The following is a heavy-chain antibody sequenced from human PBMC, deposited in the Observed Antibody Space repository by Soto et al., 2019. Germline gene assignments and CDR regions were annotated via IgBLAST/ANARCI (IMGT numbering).Heavy chain of an antibody. J-gene: IGHJ4*02. D-gene: IGHD3-10*01. CDR1: GFTFSSYW. CDR2: IDNDWSGT. V-gene: IGHV3-74*01. CDR3: ARAGSYRVDY. Sequence: EVQLVESVGGLVQPGGSLRLSCAASGFTFSSYWMHWVRQAPGKGLVLVSRIDNDWSGTTYAASVKGRFTISRDNAENTLYLQMNSLRPEDTAVYSCARAGSYRVDYWGQGTLVTVSA.